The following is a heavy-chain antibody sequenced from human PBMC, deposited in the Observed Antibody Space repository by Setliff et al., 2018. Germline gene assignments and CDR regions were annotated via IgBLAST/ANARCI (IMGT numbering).Heavy chain of an antibody. J-gene: IGHJ6*03. V-gene: IGHV3-11*01. CDR2: ITSSGTTT. D-gene: IGHD3-22*01. Sequence: GESLRLSCAASGFTFSDYYMSWIRQAPGKGLEWVSYITSSGTTTFYTDSVKGRFAISRDNARNSLYLQMNSLRVEDTAVYYCATNPRKGRSGGYYYDDPYYFYMDVWGKGTTVTVSS. CDR1: GFTFSDYY. CDR3: ATNPRKGRSGGYYYDDPYYFYMDV.